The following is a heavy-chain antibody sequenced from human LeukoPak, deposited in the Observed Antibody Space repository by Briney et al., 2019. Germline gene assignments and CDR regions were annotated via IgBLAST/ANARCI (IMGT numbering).Heavy chain of an antibody. CDR1: GGSISSSSYY. Sequence: PSETLSLTCTVSGGSISSSSYYWGWIRQPPGKGLEWVSAISGSGGSTYYADSVKGRFTISRDNSKNTLYLQMNSLRAEDTAVYYCAKDGGVLVAGSFDYWGQGTLVTVSS. V-gene: IGHV3-23*01. J-gene: IGHJ4*02. CDR2: ISGSGGST. CDR3: AKDGGVLVAGSFDY. D-gene: IGHD2-8*02.